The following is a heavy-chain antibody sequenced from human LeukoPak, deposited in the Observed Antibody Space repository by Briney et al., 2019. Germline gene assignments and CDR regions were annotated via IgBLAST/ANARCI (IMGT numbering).Heavy chain of an antibody. J-gene: IGHJ4*02. D-gene: IGHD6-19*01. CDR2: INTDGSTT. CDR3: ARRWAVAAVDY. Sequence: GGSLRLSCVASGFTFSSYWIHWVRQAPGKGLVWVSRINTDGSTTNYADSVKGRFTVSRDNAKNTLYLQMNSLRTEDTAVYYCARRWAVAAVDYWGQGTLVIVSS. CDR1: GFTFSSYW. V-gene: IGHV3-74*01.